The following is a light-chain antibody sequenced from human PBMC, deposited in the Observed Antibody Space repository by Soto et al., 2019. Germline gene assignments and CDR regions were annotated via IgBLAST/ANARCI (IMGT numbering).Light chain of an antibody. CDR3: QQFSSYPLT. Sequence: EFVLTQSPGTLSLSPGERATLSCRASQTVRNNYLAWYQQKPGQAPRLLIYDASSRATGIPDRFSGGGSGTDFSLTISTLEPEDFAVYYCQQFSSYPLTFGGGTKVESK. J-gene: IGKJ4*01. CDR2: DAS. V-gene: IGKV3-20*01. CDR1: QTVRNNY.